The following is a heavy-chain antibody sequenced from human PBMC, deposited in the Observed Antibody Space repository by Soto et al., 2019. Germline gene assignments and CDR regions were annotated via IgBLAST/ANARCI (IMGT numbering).Heavy chain of an antibody. Sequence: QLLESGPGLVKPSETLSLTCTVSGGSISSSSYYWGWIRQPPGKGLEWIGSIYYSGSTYYNPSLKSRVTISVDTSKNQFSLKLSSVTAADTAVYYCASNFQWLAQNDAFDIWGQGTMVTVSS. CDR1: GGSISSSSYY. V-gene: IGHV4-39*01. D-gene: IGHD6-19*01. J-gene: IGHJ3*02. CDR3: ASNFQWLAQNDAFDI. CDR2: IYYSGST.